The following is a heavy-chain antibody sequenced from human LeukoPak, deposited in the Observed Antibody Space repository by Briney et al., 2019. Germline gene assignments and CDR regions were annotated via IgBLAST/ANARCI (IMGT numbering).Heavy chain of an antibody. CDR2: IYYSGST. Sequence: PSETLSLTCTVSGGSISSGDYYWSWIRQPPGKGQEWIGYIYYSGSTYYNPSLKSRVTISVDTSKNQFSLKLSSVTAADTAVYCCAREVRSDGSGKPTRRFDYWGQGTLVTVSS. J-gene: IGHJ4*02. D-gene: IGHD3-10*01. CDR1: GGSISSGDYY. V-gene: IGHV4-30-4*01. CDR3: AREVRSDGSGKPTRRFDY.